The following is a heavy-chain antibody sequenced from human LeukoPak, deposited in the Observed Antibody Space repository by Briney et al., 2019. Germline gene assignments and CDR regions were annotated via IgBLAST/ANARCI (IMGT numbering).Heavy chain of an antibody. V-gene: IGHV4-34*01. D-gene: IGHD2-21*02. Sequence: SETLSLTCAVYGGSFSGYYWSWIRQPPGKGLEWIGEINHSGSTNYNPSFKSRVTISVDTSKNQFSLKLSSVTAADTAVYYCARGWSRRLRYFDYWGQGTLVTVSS. CDR1: GGSFSGYY. J-gene: IGHJ4*02. CDR3: ARGWSRRLRYFDY. CDR2: INHSGST.